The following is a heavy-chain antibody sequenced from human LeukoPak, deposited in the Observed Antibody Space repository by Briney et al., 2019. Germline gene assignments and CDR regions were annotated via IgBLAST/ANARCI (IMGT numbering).Heavy chain of an antibody. Sequence: QPGGSLRLSCAASGFTFSDYWIHWVRQAPGKGLVWVSRINTDGSITNYADSVKGRFSISRDNAKNTLYLQMSSLRVEDTGFYYCARDAGWGRLDSWGQGALVTVSS. D-gene: IGHD3-16*01. V-gene: IGHV3-74*01. CDR3: ARDAGWGRLDS. CDR2: INTDGSIT. J-gene: IGHJ4*02. CDR1: GFTFSDYW.